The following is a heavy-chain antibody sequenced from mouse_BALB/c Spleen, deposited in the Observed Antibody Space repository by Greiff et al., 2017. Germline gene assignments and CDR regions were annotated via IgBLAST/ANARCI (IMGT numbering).Heavy chain of an antibody. Sequence: VKLLQSGAGLVRPGGSLTLSCAASGFAFSSYDMSWVRQTPVKGLEWIAYISSGGGSTYYPDTVKGRFTIARDNAKNTQYLQMSSLKSEDTAMYYCARPYYYGEAMDYWGQGTTVTVSS. D-gene: IGHD2-10*01. CDR1: GFAFSSYD. CDR3: ARPYYYGEAMDY. V-gene: IGHV5-12-1*01. CDR2: ISSGGGST. J-gene: IGHJ4*01.